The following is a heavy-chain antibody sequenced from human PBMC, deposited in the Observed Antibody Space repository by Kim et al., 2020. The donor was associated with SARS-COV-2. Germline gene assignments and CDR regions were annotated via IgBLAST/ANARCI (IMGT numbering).Heavy chain of an antibody. Sequence: GGSLRLSCAASGFTFSSYAMSWVRQAPGKGLEWVSAISGSGGSTYYADSVKGRFTISRDNSKNTLYLQMNSLRAEDTAVYYCAKETIVKGWGDRYYYGSGRYYGGFDYWGQGTLVTVSS. CDR1: GFTFSSYA. CDR3: AKETIVKGWGDRYYYGSGRYYGGFDY. CDR2: ISGSGGST. J-gene: IGHJ4*02. V-gene: IGHV3-23*01. D-gene: IGHD3-10*01.